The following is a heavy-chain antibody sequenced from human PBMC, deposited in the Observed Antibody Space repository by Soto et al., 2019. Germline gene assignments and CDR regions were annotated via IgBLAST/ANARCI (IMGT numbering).Heavy chain of an antibody. CDR3: ARHPYYDSSGYYYDPYDFDY. D-gene: IGHD3-22*01. CDR1: GYSFTSYW. J-gene: IGHJ4*02. CDR2: IYPGDSDT. Sequence: PGESLKISCKGSGYSFTSYWIGWVRQMPGKGLEWMGIIYPGDSDTRYSPSFQGQVTISADKSISTAYLQWSSLKASDTAMYYCARHPYYDSSGYYYDPYDFDYWGQGTLDTLS. V-gene: IGHV5-51*01.